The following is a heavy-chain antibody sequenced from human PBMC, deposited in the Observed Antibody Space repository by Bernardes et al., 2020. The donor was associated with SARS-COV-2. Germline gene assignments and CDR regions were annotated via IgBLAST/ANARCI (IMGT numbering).Heavy chain of an antibody. Sequence: GGSLRLSCAASGFTFSSYAMHWVRQAPGKGLEWVAVISYDGSNKYYADSVKGRFTISRDNSKNTLYLQMNSLRAEDTAVYYCARLLNYGDYSTPSSYYGMDVWGQGTTVTV. CDR3: ARLLNYGDYSTPSSYYGMDV. V-gene: IGHV3-30-3*01. CDR2: ISYDGSNK. J-gene: IGHJ6*02. CDR1: GFTFSSYA. D-gene: IGHD4-17*01.